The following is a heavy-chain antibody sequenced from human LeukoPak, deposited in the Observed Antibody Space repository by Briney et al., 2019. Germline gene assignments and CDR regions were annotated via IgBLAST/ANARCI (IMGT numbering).Heavy chain of an antibody. CDR3: ARGLDDYVWGSYRLRSFDY. D-gene: IGHD3-16*02. CDR1: GGSISSYY. V-gene: IGHV4-59*12. CDR2: IYYSGST. J-gene: IGHJ4*02. Sequence: SETLSLTCTVSGGSISSYYWSWIRQPPGKGLEWIGNIYYSGSTNYNPSLKSRVTISVDTSKNQFSLKLSSVTAADTAVYYCARGLDDYVWGSYRLRSFDYWGQGTLVTVSS.